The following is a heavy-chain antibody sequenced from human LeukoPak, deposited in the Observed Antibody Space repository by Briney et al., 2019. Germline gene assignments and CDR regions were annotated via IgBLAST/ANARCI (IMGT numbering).Heavy chain of an antibody. CDR3: ATNKDWAEAD. J-gene: IGHJ4*02. V-gene: IGHV4-59*03. Sequence: SETLSLTCSVSDGSIGTYYWSWIRQSPGQGLEWIGNIYYRGDINYNPSLKSRVIISIDTSKNQFSLKVTSLTAADTAVYYCATNKDWAEADWGQGTLVIVSS. D-gene: IGHD3/OR15-3a*01. CDR1: DGSIGTYY. CDR2: IYYRGDI.